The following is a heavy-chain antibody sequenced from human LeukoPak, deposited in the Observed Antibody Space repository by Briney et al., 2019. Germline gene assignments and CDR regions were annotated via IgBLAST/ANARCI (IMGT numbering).Heavy chain of an antibody. J-gene: IGHJ6*04. CDR1: GFTFSSYS. CDR2: ISGRSADI. Sequence: PGGSLRLSCAASGFTFSSYSMNWVRQAPGKGLEWVSSISGRSADIYYADSVKGRFTISRDNAKNSLYLQMNSLRAEDTAVYYCIWFGELLGGDVWGKGTTVTISS. D-gene: IGHD3-10*01. CDR3: IWFGELLGGDV. V-gene: IGHV3-21*01.